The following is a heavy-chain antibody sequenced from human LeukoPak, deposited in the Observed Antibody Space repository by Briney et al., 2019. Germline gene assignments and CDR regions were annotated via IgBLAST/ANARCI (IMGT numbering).Heavy chain of an antibody. CDR1: GFTFSSHA. Sequence: GGSLRLSCAASGFTFSSHAMSWVRQAPGKGLEWVSAISGSGGSTYYADSVKGRFTISRDNSKNTLYLQMNSLRAEDTAVYYCVKSPYSSAWLHYYWGQGTLVTVSS. CDR2: ISGSGGST. V-gene: IGHV3-23*01. J-gene: IGHJ4*02. CDR3: VKSPYSSAWLHYY. D-gene: IGHD6-19*01.